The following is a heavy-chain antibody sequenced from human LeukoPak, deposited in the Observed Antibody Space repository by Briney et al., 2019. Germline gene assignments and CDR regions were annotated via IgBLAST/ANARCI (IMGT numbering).Heavy chain of an antibody. D-gene: IGHD2-2*01. J-gene: IGHJ4*02. CDR3: ARGSSRGYCSSTSCYAGLFFDY. Sequence: ASVKVSCKASGYTFTSYDISWVRQAPGQGLEWMGWISAYNGNTNYAQKLQGRVTMTTDTSTSTAYMELRSLRSDDTAVYYCARGSSRGYCSSTSCYAGLFFDYWGQGTLVTVSS. CDR1: GYTFTSYD. CDR2: ISAYNGNT. V-gene: IGHV1-18*01.